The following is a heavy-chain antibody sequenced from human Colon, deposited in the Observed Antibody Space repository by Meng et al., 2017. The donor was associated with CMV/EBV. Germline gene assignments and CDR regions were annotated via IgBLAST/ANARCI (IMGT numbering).Heavy chain of an antibody. CDR1: KGTFTSYP. V-gene: IGHV1-69*12. J-gene: IGHJ4*02. D-gene: IGHD2-21*02. CDR3: ARVICGGDCYLDY. Sequence: VHREQAGAEVKKPGSSVKVSCKASKGTFTSYPISWVRQGPGQGFEWVGGIITISGTTDYAQKFQGRVTITADESTSTAYMKLSNLRSEDTAIYYCARVICGGDCYLDYWGRGTLVTVSS. CDR2: IITISGTT.